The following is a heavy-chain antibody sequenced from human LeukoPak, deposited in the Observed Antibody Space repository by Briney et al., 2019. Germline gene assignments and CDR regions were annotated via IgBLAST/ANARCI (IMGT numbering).Heavy chain of an antibody. J-gene: IGHJ4*02. V-gene: IGHV4-39*01. CDR1: GGSTSSSDYY. CDR3: ARGKGYFDY. CDR2: TRYSGNT. Sequence: EASVTLSLTCTVSGGSTSSSDYYWGWIRQPPDEGLEWIASTRYSGNTYHNPSLKSRVTISVDTSKNQFSLKVNSVTAADTAVYYCARGKGYFDYWGQGTLVTVSS.